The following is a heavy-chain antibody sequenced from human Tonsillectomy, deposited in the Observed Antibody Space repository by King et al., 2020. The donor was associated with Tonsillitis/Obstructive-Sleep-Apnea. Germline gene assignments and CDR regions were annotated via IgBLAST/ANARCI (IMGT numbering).Heavy chain of an antibody. CDR1: GFTFTNYA. J-gene: IGHJ4*02. D-gene: IGHD1-26*01. V-gene: IGHV3-23*04. Sequence: VQLVESGGGLEQPGGSLRLSCAASGFTFTNYAMNWARQAPGKVLEWVSGISGSGGTTFYADSVKVRFTISRDNSENTLYLQMNSLRAEDTAVYYCAKGGGPELFTLDFWGQGSLVTVSS. CDR2: ISGSGGTT. CDR3: AKGGGPELFTLDF.